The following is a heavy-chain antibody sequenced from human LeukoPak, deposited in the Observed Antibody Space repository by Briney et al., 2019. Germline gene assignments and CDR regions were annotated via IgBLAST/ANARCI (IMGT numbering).Heavy chain of an antibody. Sequence: GGSLRLSCAASGFTFSSYGMHWVRQAPGKGLEWVAVISYDGNNKYYADSVKGRFTISRDNSKNTLYLQMNSLRAEDTAVYYCAKDLPEIIVEYYFDYWGQGTLVTVSS. CDR3: AKDLPEIIVEYYFDY. CDR2: ISYDGNNK. V-gene: IGHV3-30*18. CDR1: GFTFSSYG. D-gene: IGHD3-22*01. J-gene: IGHJ4*02.